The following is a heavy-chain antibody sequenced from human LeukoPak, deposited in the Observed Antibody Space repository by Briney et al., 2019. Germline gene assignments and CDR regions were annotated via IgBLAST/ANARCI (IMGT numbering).Heavy chain of an antibody. CDR2: IIPIFGTA. D-gene: IGHD3-22*01. CDR1: GGTFSSYT. V-gene: IGHV1-69*01. CDR3: ARDGYYDSRGSWFDP. Sequence: GSSVKVSCKASGGTFSSYTISWVRQAPGQGLEWMGGIIPIFGTANYAQKFQGRVTITADESTSTAYMELSSLRSEDTAVYYCARDGYYDSRGSWFDPWGQGTLVTVSS. J-gene: IGHJ5*02.